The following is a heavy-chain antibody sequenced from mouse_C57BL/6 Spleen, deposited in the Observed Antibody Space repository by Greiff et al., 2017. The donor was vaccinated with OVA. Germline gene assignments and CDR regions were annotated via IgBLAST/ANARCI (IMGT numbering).Heavy chain of an antibody. V-gene: IGHV5-17*01. CDR1: GFTFSDYG. J-gene: IGHJ4*01. Sequence: EVNVVESGGGLVKPGGSLKLSCAASGFTFSDYGMHWVRQAPEKGLEWVAYISSGSSTIYYADTVKGRFTISRDNAKNTLFLQMTSLRSEDTAMYYCARGEQRVAMDYWGQGTSVTVSS. CDR2: ISSGSSTI. CDR3: ARGEQRVAMDY.